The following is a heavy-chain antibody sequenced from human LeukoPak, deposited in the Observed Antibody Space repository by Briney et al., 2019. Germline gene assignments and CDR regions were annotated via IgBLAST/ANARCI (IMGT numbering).Heavy chain of an antibody. D-gene: IGHD6-19*01. V-gene: IGHV5-51*01. Sequence: GESLKISCKGSGYNFTSYWIGWVRKLPGKGLEWMGIIYPGDSDTRYSPSFQGQVTISADKSISTAYLQWSSLKASDTAMYYCARLEYSSGYNWFDPWGQGTLVTVSS. CDR2: IYPGDSDT. CDR3: ARLEYSSGYNWFDP. CDR1: GYNFTSYW. J-gene: IGHJ5*02.